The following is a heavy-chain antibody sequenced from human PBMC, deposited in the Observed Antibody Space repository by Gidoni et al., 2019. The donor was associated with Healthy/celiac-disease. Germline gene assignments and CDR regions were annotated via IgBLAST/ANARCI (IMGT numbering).Heavy chain of an antibody. D-gene: IGHD3-16*01. CDR3: VSGGYYYYGMDV. J-gene: IGHJ6*02. V-gene: IGHV4-39*01. CDR2: IYYSGST. Sequence: QLQLQESGPGLVKPSETLSLTCTVSGGSISSSSYYWGWLRQPPGKGLEWIGSIYYSGSTYYNPSLKSRVTISVDTSKNQFSLKLSSVTAADTAVYYCVSGGYYYYGMDVWGQGTMVTVSS. CDR1: GGSISSSSYY.